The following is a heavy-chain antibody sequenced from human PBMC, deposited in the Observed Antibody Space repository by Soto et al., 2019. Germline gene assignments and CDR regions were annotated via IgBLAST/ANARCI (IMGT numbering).Heavy chain of an antibody. CDR2: IDPSDSYT. D-gene: IGHD5-12*01. CDR3: ARLAMATRRGYYGMDV. J-gene: IGHJ6*02. CDR1: GYSFTSYW. V-gene: IGHV5-10-1*01. Sequence: PGESLKISCKGSGYSFTSYWISWVRQMPGKGLEWMGRIDPSDSYTNYSPSFQGHVTISADKSISTAYLQWSSLKASDTAMYYCARLAMATRRGYYGMDVWGQGTTVPVSS.